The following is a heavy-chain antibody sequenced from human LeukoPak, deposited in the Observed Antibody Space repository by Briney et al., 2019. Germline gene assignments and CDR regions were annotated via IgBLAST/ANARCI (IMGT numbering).Heavy chain of an antibody. Sequence: GGSLRLSCAASGFTFSSYDMHWVRQATGKGLEWVSAIGTAGDTYYPGSVKGRFTISRENAKNSLYLQMNSLRAGDTAVYYCARSRQHHYESSGNYKIFNWYFDLWGRGTLVTVSS. D-gene: IGHD3-22*01. CDR2: IGTAGDT. J-gene: IGHJ2*01. V-gene: IGHV3-13*01. CDR1: GFTFSSYD. CDR3: ARSRQHHYESSGNYKIFNWYFDL.